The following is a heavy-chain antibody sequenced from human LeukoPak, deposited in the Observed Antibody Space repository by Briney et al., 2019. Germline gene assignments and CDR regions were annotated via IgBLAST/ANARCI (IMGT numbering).Heavy chain of an antibody. CDR2: IKSNTDGGTT. Sequence: PGGSLRLSCAASGFTFSNAWMSWVRQAPGKGLEWVGRIKSNTDGGTTDYAAPVKGRFTITRDDSKNTLYLQMNSLKTEDTAVYYCTTPYLLVWWGQGTLVTVSS. D-gene: IGHD2-8*02. J-gene: IGHJ4*02. CDR1: GFTFSNAW. CDR3: TTPYLLVW. V-gene: IGHV3-15*01.